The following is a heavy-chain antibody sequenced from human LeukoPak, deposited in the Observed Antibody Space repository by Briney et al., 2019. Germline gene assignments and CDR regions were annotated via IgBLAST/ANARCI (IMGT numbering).Heavy chain of an antibody. J-gene: IGHJ4*02. CDR1: GFTFGDYT. CDR2: IRSKAYGGTT. Sequence: GRSLRLSCTASGFTFGDYTMSWVRQAPGKGLEWVGFIRSKAYGGTTEYAASVKGRFTISRDDSKSIDYLQMNSLKTEDTAVYYCTKEIADIVVVPAATLFDYWGQGTLVTVSS. CDR3: TKEIADIVVVPAATLFDY. V-gene: IGHV3-49*04. D-gene: IGHD2-2*01.